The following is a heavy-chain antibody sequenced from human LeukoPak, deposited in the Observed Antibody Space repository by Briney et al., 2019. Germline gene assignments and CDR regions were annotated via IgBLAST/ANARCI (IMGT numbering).Heavy chain of an antibody. CDR1: GFTFSNAW. CDR2: IKSKTDGGTT. V-gene: IGHV3-15*01. Sequence: PGGSLRLSCAASGFTFSNAWMSWVRQAPGKGLEWVGRIKSKTDGGTTDYAAPVKGRFTISRDDSKNTLYLQMNSLKTEDTAVYYCTTGAMVRGVIIYFDYWGQGPLVTVSS. J-gene: IGHJ4*02. D-gene: IGHD3-10*01. CDR3: TTGAMVRGVIIYFDY.